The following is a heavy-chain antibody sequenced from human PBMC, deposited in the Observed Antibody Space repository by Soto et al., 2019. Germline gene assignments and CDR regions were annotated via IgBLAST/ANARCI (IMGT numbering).Heavy chain of an antibody. D-gene: IGHD2-2*01. CDR2: INPNSGGT. V-gene: IGHV1-2*04. Sequence: ASVKVSCKASGYTFTGYYMHWVRQAPGQGLEWMGWINPNSGGTNYAQKFQGWVTITRDTSISTAYMELSRLRSEDTAVYYCARGGGYCSSTCCYAIDYYYYYMDVWGKGTKVTVSS. CDR1: GYTFTGYY. J-gene: IGHJ6*03. CDR3: ARGGGYCSSTCCYAIDYYYYYMDV.